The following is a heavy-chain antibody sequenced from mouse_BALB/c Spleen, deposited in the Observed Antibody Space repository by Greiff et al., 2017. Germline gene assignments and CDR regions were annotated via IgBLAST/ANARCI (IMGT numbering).Heavy chain of an antibody. CDR1: GFTFSSFG. CDR2: ISSGSSTI. CDR3: ARSTYVNAFAY. D-gene: IGHD2-1*01. J-gene: IGHJ3*01. Sequence: EVQRVESGGGLVQPGGSRKLSCAASGFTFSSFGMHWVRQAPEKGLEWVAYISSGSSTIYYADTVKGRFTISRDNPKNTLFLQMTSLRSEDTAMYYCARSTYVNAFAYWGQGTLVTVSA. V-gene: IGHV5-17*02.